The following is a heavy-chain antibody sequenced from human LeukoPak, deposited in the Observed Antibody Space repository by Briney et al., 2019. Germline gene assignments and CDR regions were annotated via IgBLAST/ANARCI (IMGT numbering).Heavy chain of an antibody. CDR3: AGIAARETPFDY. J-gene: IGHJ4*02. V-gene: IGHV4-38-2*02. CDR1: GGSISSYY. Sequence: SETLSLTCTVSGGSISSYYWGWIRQRPGKGLEWIGSIYHSGSTYYNPSLKSRVTISVDTSKNQFSLKLSSVTAADTAVYYCAGIAARETPFDYWGQGTLVTVSS. D-gene: IGHD6-6*01. CDR2: IYHSGST.